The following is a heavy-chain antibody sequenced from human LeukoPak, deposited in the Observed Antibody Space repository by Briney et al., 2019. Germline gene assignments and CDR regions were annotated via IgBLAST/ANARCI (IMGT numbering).Heavy chain of an antibody. D-gene: IGHD3-10*01. CDR3: ARAVTMIRGVYGQNWFDP. V-gene: IGHV4-39*07. CDR1: GGSISSSYYY. CDR2: IYYSGRT. J-gene: IGHJ5*02. Sequence: SETLSLTCTVSGGSISSSYYYWGWIRQPPGKWLEWIGSIYYSGRTFYNPSLKSRVTISLDKSKNQFSLKLSSVTAADTAVYYCARAVTMIRGVYGQNWFDPWGQGALVTVSS.